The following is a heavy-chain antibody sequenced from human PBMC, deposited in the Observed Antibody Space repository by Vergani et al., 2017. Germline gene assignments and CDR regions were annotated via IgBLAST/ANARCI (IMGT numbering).Heavy chain of an antibody. CDR2: IIPIFGTA. J-gene: IGHJ4*02. Sequence: QVQLVQSGAEVKKPGSSVKVSCKASVGTFSSYAISWVRQAPGQGLEWMGRIIPIFGTANYAQKFQGRVTITADESTSTSYMEQSSLRSEDTAVYYCARSSSFEFTGTHTGLDYWGQGTLVTVSS. CDR1: VGTFSSYA. V-gene: IGHV1-69*18. CDR3: ARSSSFEFTGTHTGLDY. D-gene: IGHD4-17*01.